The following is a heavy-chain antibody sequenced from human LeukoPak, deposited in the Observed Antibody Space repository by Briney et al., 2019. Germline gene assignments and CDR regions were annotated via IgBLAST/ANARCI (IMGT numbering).Heavy chain of an antibody. D-gene: IGHD6-19*01. Sequence: GGSLRLSCAASGFTFSSYAMSWVRQAPGKGLEWVSAIIGSGGSTYYADSVKGRFTISRDSSKNTLYLQMNSLRAEDTAVYYCAKVGYSSGWFDYWGQGTLVTVSS. CDR2: IIGSGGST. V-gene: IGHV3-23*01. CDR3: AKVGYSSGWFDY. J-gene: IGHJ4*02. CDR1: GFTFSSYA.